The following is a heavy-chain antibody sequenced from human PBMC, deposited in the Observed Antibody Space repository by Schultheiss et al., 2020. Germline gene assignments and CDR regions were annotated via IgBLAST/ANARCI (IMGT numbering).Heavy chain of an antibody. CDR1: GGSLSSGRYY. V-gene: IGHV4-61*01. J-gene: IGHJ4*02. CDR2: INHSGST. D-gene: IGHD3-22*01. Sequence: SETLSLTCSVSGGSLSSGRYYWSWIRQPPGKGLEWIGEINHSGSTNYNPSLKSRVTISVDTSKNQFSLKLSSVTAADTAVYYCARQLIYDSSGFFDYWGQGTLVTVS. CDR3: ARQLIYDSSGFFDY.